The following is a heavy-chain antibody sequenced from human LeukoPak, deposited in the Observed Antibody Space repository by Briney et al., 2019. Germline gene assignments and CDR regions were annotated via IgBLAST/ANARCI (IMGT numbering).Heavy chain of an antibody. J-gene: IGHJ4*02. Sequence: PGGSLRLSCAASGFTFSIYAIHWVRQAPGKGLEWVAVISHDGSTKYYADSVKGRFTISGDNSKNTLYLQMNSLRAEDTAVYYCAREDVAAALDYWGQGTLVTVSS. V-gene: IGHV3-30*04. CDR2: ISHDGSTK. CDR1: GFTFSIYA. CDR3: AREDVAAALDY. D-gene: IGHD6-13*01.